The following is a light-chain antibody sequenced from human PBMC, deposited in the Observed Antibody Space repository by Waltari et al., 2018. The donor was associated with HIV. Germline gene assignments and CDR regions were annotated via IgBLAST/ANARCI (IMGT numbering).Light chain of an antibody. CDR2: GTS. J-gene: IGKJ1*01. V-gene: IGKV3-15*01. CDR1: QSVNSN. Sequence: EILMTQSPATLSVSPGERATLSCRSRQSVNSNLAWYQQKPGQTPRLLIYGTSTRATDIPARCSGSGSGTEFTLTISSLQSEDFAVYYCHHYNNWRETFGQGTKVEIK. CDR3: HHYNNWRET.